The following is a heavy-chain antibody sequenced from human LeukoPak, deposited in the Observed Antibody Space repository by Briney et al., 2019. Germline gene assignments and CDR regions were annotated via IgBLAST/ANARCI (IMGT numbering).Heavy chain of an antibody. D-gene: IGHD2-2*02. CDR3: ASGRYCSSTSCYNEDYFDY. V-gene: IGHV1-69*05. CDR2: IIPIFGTA. Sequence: SVKVSCKASGGTFSSYAISWVRQAPGQGLEWMGGIIPIFGTANYAQKFQGRVTITTDESTSTAYMELSSLRSEDTAVYYCASGRYCSSTSCYNEDYFDYWGQGTLVTVSS. CDR1: GGTFSSYA. J-gene: IGHJ4*02.